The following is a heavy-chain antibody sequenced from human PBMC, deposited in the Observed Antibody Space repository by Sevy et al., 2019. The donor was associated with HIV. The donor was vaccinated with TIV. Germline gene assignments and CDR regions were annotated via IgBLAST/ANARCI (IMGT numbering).Heavy chain of an antibody. D-gene: IGHD3-22*01. Sequence: GGSLRLSCAASGFTFSSYAMSWVRQAPGKGLEWVSAISGSGGSTYYAYSVKGRFTISRDNSKNTLYLQMNSLRAEDTAVYYCAKDRRITMIVVARGGMDVWGQGTTVTVSS. CDR1: GFTFSSYA. J-gene: IGHJ6*02. CDR2: ISGSGGST. CDR3: AKDRRITMIVVARGGMDV. V-gene: IGHV3-23*01.